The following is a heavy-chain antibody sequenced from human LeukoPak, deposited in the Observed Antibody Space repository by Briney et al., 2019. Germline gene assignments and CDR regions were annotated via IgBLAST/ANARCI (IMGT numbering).Heavy chain of an antibody. V-gene: IGHV4-59*13. CDR1: GDSINSYY. Sequence: PSETLSLTCTVSGDSINSYYWSWMRQPPGKGLEWIGYIYHSGDSGDIKYNPSLKSRVTISEDMSENQFSLSLRSVTAADTAVYYCAGDHWFLSSNTWFHYGMDVWGQGTTVTVSS. D-gene: IGHD3-9*01. CDR2: IYHSGDSGDI. CDR3: AGDHWFLSSNTWFHYGMDV. J-gene: IGHJ6*02.